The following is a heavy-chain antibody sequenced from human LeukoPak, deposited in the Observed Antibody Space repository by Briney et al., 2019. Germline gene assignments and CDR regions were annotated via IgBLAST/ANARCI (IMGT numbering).Heavy chain of an antibody. D-gene: IGHD4-11*01. J-gene: IGHJ4*02. V-gene: IGHV5-51*01. CDR2: IYPGDSDT. CDR1: GYSFPNKW. CDR3: VRLSASVMTSVIRSRLDY. Sequence: GESLKISCNGSGYSFPNKWIGWVRQMPGKGLEWIGIIYPGDSDTRFGPSFQGQVTIPAEKSINTTYLQWSTQKASESAVYSCVRLSASVMTSVIRSRLDYWGQGTLVIVSS.